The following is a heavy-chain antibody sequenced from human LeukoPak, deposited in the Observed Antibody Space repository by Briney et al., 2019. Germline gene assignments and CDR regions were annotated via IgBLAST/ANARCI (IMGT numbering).Heavy chain of an antibody. CDR3: AKGSYSSGE. Sequence: GGSLRLSCTASGFTFSNYAMNWVRQAPGKGLEWVSGIRVSDETYYADSVKGRFTISRANSENTLYLQMSGLRAEDTAVYYCAKGSYSSGEWGQGTLVTVSS. D-gene: IGHD6-19*01. J-gene: IGHJ4*02. CDR2: IRVSDET. CDR1: GFTFSNYA. V-gene: IGHV3-23*01.